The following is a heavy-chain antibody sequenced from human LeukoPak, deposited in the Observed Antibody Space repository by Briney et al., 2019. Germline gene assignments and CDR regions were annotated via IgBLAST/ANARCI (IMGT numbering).Heavy chain of an antibody. D-gene: IGHD1-26*01. J-gene: IGHJ3*02. CDR3: VRDGANWEEPNDAFDT. CDR2: LYTTGTA. CDR1: GASITSCY. Sequence: PSETLSLTCAVSGASITSCYWSWVRQSAGKGLEWIGRLYTTGTANYNPSLKSRVTMSGDSSKNQLSLTLTSVTAADTAVYYCVRDGANWEEPNDAFDTWGHGTLVTVSS. V-gene: IGHV4-4*07.